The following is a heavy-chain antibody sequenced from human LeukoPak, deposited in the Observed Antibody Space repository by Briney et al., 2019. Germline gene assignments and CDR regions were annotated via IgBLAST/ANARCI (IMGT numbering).Heavy chain of an antibody. J-gene: IGHJ3*02. CDR3: ARDSSSWHHDAFDI. Sequence: GGSLRLSCEASGFIFPSYWMSWVRQAPGKGLEWVAKIRPGGDERYYVDSVKGRFTISRNNANDSLYLQMTSLRAEDTGVYYCARDSSSWHHDAFDIWGRGTMVIVSS. V-gene: IGHV3-7*01. CDR1: GFIFPSYW. CDR2: IRPGGDER. D-gene: IGHD6-13*01.